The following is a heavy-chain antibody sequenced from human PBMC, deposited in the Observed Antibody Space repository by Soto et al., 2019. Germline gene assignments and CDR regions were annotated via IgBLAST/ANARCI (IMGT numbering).Heavy chain of an antibody. D-gene: IGHD3-3*01. J-gene: IGHJ6*02. CDR1: GFTFSSYG. V-gene: IGHV3-30*03. CDR2: ISYDGSNK. CDR3: ARDGNDFWSGYYYWYGMDG. Sequence: GGSLRLSCAASGFTFSSYGMHWVRQAPGKGLEWVAVISYDGSNKYYADSVKGRFTISRDNSKNTLYLQMNSLRAEDTAVYYCARDGNDFWSGYYYWYGMDGWGQGTTVTVSS.